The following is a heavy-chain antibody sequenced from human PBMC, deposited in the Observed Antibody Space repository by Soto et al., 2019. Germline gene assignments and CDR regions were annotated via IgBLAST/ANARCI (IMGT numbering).Heavy chain of an antibody. V-gene: IGHV3-23*01. Sequence: EVQLLESGGGLVQPGGSLRLSCAASGFTFSSYAMSWVRQAPGKGLEWVSAISGSGGSTYYADSVKGRFTISRDNSKNTLYLQMNSLRAEDTAVYYCVKGMYSSSWSLSPVDYWGQGTLVTVSS. CDR2: ISGSGGST. CDR3: VKGMYSSSWSLSPVDY. CDR1: GFTFSSYA. J-gene: IGHJ4*02. D-gene: IGHD6-13*01.